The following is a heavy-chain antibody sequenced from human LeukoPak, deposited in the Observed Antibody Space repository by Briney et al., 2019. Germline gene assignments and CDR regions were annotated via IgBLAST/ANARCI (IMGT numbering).Heavy chain of an antibody. V-gene: IGHV4-34*01. Sequence: SETLSLTCAVYGRSFSGYYWSWIRQPPGKGLEWIGEINHSGSTNYNPSLKSRVTISVDTSKNQFSLKLSSVTAADTAVYYCARRPISAVAGTMEGYYFDYWGQGTLVTVSS. CDR1: GRSFSGYY. J-gene: IGHJ4*02. D-gene: IGHD6-19*01. CDR2: INHSGST. CDR3: ARRPISAVAGTMEGYYFDY.